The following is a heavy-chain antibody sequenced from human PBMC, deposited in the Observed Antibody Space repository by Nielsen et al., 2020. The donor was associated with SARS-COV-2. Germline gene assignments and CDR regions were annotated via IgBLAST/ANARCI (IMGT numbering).Heavy chain of an antibody. CDR3: ARDLSRYYDSSGYYYDY. J-gene: IGHJ4*02. CDR1: GGTFSSYA. D-gene: IGHD3-22*01. Sequence: SVKVSCKASGGTFSSYAISWVRQAPGQGLEWMGGIIPIFGTANYAQKFQGRVTITADESTSTAYMELSSLRSDDTAVYYCARDLSRYYDSSGYYYDYWGQGTLVTVSS. CDR2: IIPIFGTA. V-gene: IGHV1-69*13.